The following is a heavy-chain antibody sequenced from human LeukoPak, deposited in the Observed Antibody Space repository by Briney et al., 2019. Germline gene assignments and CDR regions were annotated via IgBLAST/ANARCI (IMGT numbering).Heavy chain of an antibody. Sequence: GGSLRLSCAASGVSFTTAAMSWVRQAPGKGLEWVSSISSSSSYIYYADSVKGRFTISRDNAKNSLYLQMNSLRAEDTAVYYCARVRGVDGMDVWGQGTTVTVSS. CDR3: ARVRGVDGMDV. CDR2: ISSSSSYI. CDR1: GVSFTTAA. J-gene: IGHJ6*02. V-gene: IGHV3-21*01.